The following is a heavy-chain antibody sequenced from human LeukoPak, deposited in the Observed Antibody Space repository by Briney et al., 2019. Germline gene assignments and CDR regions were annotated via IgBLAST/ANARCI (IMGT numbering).Heavy chain of an antibody. CDR1: GYTFTSYD. CDR2: MNPNSGNT. V-gene: IGHV1-8*01. CDR3: ARGVTYCSTTSCYTVDY. J-gene: IGHJ4*02. D-gene: IGHD2-2*02. Sequence: ATVKVSCKASGYTFTSYDINWVRQATGQGLEWMGWMNPNSGNTGYAQKFQGRVTMTRNTSIGTAYMELSSLRSEDTAVYYCARGVTYCSTTSCYTVDYWGQGTLVTVSS.